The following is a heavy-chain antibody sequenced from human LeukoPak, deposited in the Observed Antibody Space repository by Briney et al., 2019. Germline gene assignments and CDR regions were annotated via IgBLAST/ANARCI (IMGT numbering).Heavy chain of an antibody. CDR2: IYPGDSDT. J-gene: IGHJ5*02. CDR3: ARRDGYNPFMLEAINWLDP. D-gene: IGHD5-24*01. V-gene: IGHV5-51*01. CDR1: GYSFTSYW. Sequence: GESLKISCKGSGYSFTSYWIGWVRQMPGKGLEWMGIIYPGDSDTRYSPSFQGQVTISADKSISTAYLQWSSLKASDTAMYYCARRDGYNPFMLEAINWLDPWGQGTLVTVSS.